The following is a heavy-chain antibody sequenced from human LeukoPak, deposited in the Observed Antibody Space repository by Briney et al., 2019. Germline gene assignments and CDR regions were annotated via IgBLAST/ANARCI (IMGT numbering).Heavy chain of an antibody. J-gene: IGHJ6*03. CDR3: ARASEDCSGGSCYFFFRYYYYMDV. CDR2: IYSGGST. Sequence: GGSLRLSCAASGFTVSSNYMSCVRQAPGKGLEWGSVIYSGGSTYYADSVKGRFTISRDNSKNPLYLQMNSLRAEDTAVYYCARASEDCSGGSCYFFFRYYYYMDVWGKGTTVTISS. V-gene: IGHV3-53*01. CDR1: GFTVSSNY. D-gene: IGHD2-15*01.